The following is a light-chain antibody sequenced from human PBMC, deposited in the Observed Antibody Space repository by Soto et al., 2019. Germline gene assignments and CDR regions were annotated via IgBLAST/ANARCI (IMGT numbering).Light chain of an antibody. CDR3: QQRNYPLA. V-gene: IGKV3-11*01. CDR1: QSVGRN. Sequence: EIGLTQSAATLSLSPGERATLPCRASQSVGRNLGWYQQKPGQSPRLLIYDASNRATGIPARFSGSGSGTDFTLSISTLEPEDFAVYYCQQRNYPLAFGGGTNVDI. CDR2: DAS. J-gene: IGKJ4*01.